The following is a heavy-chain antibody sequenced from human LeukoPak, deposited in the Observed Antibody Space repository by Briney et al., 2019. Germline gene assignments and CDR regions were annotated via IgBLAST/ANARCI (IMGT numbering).Heavy chain of an antibody. J-gene: IGHJ6*02. CDR1: GGSISGYY. CDR3: ARDNEMMCGYYYGMDV. D-gene: IGHD5-24*01. Sequence: SETLSLTCAVSGGSISGYYWSWIRQPPGKGLEWIGHIYPSGSTNYNRSLKSRVTMSVDTSKNQFSLKLCSVTAADTVVYYCARDNEMMCGYYYGMDVWGQGTTVTVSS. CDR2: IYPSGST. V-gene: IGHV4-4*07.